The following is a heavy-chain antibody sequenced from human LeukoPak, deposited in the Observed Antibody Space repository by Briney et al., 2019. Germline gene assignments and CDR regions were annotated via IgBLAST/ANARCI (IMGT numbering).Heavy chain of an antibody. CDR3: ARQPDGYNFFDY. CDR2: ISWDGGST. J-gene: IGHJ4*02. CDR1: GLTFDDYA. Sequence: GGSLRLSCAASGLTFDDYAMHWVRQAPGKGLEWVSLISWDGGSTYYADSVKGRFTISRDNSKNSLYLQMNSLRAEDTALYYCARQPDGYNFFDYWGQGTLVTVSS. D-gene: IGHD5-24*01. V-gene: IGHV3-43D*03.